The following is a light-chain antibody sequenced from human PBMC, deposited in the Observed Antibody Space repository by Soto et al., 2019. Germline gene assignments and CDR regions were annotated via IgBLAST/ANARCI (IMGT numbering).Light chain of an antibody. Sequence: ESVLSQSLGAVSFKQGERATLSCRASQSITNNYLAWYQQKPGRAHRLLIYGASSRATGIPDRFSGSGSGTDFTLTISRLEPEDFAMYYCQQYGYLVTFAGRGKADI. CDR3: QQYGYLVT. CDR1: QSITNNY. V-gene: IGKV3-20*01. CDR2: GAS. J-gene: IGKJ4*01.